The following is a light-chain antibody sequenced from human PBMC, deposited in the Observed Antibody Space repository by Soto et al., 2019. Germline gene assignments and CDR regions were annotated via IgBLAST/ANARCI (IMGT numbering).Light chain of an antibody. CDR3: QQYSDWPLT. V-gene: IGKV3-15*01. CDR1: QSVRSN. Sequence: EIVMTQSPATLSVSPGERATLSCRASQSVRSNYLARYQQKPGQAPRLLIHDISTRAPAIPARFSGSGSGTEFTLTISSLQSEDLAGYYCQQYSDWPLTVGPGTKVEI. J-gene: IGKJ3*01. CDR2: DIS.